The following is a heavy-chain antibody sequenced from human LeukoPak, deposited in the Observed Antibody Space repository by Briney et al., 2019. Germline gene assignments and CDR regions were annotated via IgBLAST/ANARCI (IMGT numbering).Heavy chain of an antibody. J-gene: IGHJ3*02. CDR2: MNPNSGNT. D-gene: IGHD3-10*01. Sequence: GASVKVSCKASGYTFTSYVINWVRQATGQGLEWMGWMNPNSGNTGYAQKFQGRVTMTRNTSISTAYMELSSLRSEDTAVYYCARGLSNRYYYGSGSYRTNDAFDIWGQGTMVTVSS. CDR3: ARGLSNRYYYGSGSYRTNDAFDI. CDR1: GYTFTSYV. V-gene: IGHV1-8*01.